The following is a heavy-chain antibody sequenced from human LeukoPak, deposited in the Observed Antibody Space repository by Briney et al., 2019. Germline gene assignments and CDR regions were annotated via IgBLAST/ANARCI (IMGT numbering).Heavy chain of an antibody. CDR3: ASTVTTRYYFDY. D-gene: IGHD4-17*01. V-gene: IGHV4-4*07. CDR2: IYHSGST. CDR1: GASISPYY. J-gene: IGHJ4*02. Sequence: SETLSLTCTVSGASISPYYWSWIRQPAGKGLEWIGHIYHSGSTYYNPSLKSRVTISVDRSKNQFSLKLSSVTAADTAVYYCASTVTTRYYFDYWGQGTLVTVSS.